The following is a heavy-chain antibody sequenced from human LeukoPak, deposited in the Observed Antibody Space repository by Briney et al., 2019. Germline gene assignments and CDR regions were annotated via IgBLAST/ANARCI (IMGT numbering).Heavy chain of an antibody. D-gene: IGHD6-13*01. CDR1: GVMFSTYW. Sequence: GALRLSCAASGVMFSTYWMTWVRQAPGEGLEWVANIKPDGSETYYVDSVKGRFTISRDNTENLLYLQMNSLRGEDAAVYYCGGFGYEAAVDLWGQGTLVTVSS. CDR2: IKPDGSET. J-gene: IGHJ4*02. CDR3: GGFGYEAAVDL. V-gene: IGHV3-7*01.